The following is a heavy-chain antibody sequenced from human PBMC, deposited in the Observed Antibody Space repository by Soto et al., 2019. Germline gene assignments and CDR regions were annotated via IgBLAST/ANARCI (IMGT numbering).Heavy chain of an antibody. CDR3: ATGRLPEGFYAMDI. CDR1: GLTFANAW. V-gene: IGHV3-15*01. Sequence: GGSLRLSCAVSGLTFANAWMSWVRQAPGKGLEWIGRIKSKIDGAATDHAASVKGRFTISRDDSRDTLYLQMDSLRTEDSGVYYCATGRLPEGFYAMDIWGQGTAVTVSS. J-gene: IGHJ6*02. CDR2: IKSKIDGAAT.